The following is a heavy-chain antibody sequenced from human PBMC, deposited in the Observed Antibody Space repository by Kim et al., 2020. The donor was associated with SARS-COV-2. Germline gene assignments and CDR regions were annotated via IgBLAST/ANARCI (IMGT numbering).Heavy chain of an antibody. J-gene: IGHJ6*02. CDR3: ASGVSKDGSRGNRHGMDV. D-gene: IGHD3-10*01. Sequence: VKGRFTISRDNSENTLYLQMNSLRAEDTAVYYCASGVSKDGSRGNRHGMDVWGQGTAVTVSS. V-gene: IGHV3-53*01.